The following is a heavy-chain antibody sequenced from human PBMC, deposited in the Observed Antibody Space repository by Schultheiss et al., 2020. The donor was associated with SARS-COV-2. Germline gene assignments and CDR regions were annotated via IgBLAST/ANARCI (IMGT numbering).Heavy chain of an antibody. V-gene: IGHV4-4*02. CDR1: GGSISSSNW. D-gene: IGHD2-8*02. CDR3: ARGLQERLVDDPTGGYYYYMDV. CDR2: IYHSGST. Sequence: SETLSLTCAVSGGSISSSNWWSWVRQPPGKGLEWIGEIYHSGSTNYNPSLKSRVTISVDTSKNQFSLKLSSVTAADTAVYYCARGLQERLVDDPTGGYYYYMDVWGKGTTVTVSS. J-gene: IGHJ6*03.